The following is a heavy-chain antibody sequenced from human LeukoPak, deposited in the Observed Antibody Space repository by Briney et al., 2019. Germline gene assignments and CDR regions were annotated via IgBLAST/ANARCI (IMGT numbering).Heavy chain of an antibody. CDR1: GFTFSSYS. J-gene: IGHJ4*02. V-gene: IGHV3-21*01. Sequence: PGGSLRLSCAASGFTFSSYSMNWVRQAPGKGLEWVSSISSISSYIYYADSVKGRFTISRDNAKNSLYLQMNSLRAEDTAVYYCARDKDIVVVPAASYFDYWGQGTLVTVSS. D-gene: IGHD2-2*01. CDR3: ARDKDIVVVPAASYFDY. CDR2: ISSISSYI.